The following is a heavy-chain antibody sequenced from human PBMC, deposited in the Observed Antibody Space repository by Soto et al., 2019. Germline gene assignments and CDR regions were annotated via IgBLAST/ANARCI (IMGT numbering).Heavy chain of an antibody. V-gene: IGHV4-4*07. Sequence: SETLSLTCTVSGGSISYYYWNWIRQPAGKGLEWIGRIYSSGSTNYNPSLKSRVSMSIDTSKNQFSLKVRAATAADMAVYYCARDYGSGSYYTFDYWGQGTQVTVSS. J-gene: IGHJ4*02. D-gene: IGHD3-10*01. CDR2: IYSSGST. CDR3: ARDYGSGSYYTFDY. CDR1: GGSISYYY.